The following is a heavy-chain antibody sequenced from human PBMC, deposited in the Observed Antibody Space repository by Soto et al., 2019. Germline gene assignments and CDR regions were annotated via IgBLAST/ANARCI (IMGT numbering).Heavy chain of an antibody. Sequence: QVQLQESGPGLVKPSQTLSLTCTVSGGSVSSGSYYWIWIRQPPGKGLEWIGYIYYSGSTYYNPSLKSRVTISVDTSKNQFSLKLSSVTAADTAVYYCARDGLEGTLDYWGQGTLVTVSS. V-gene: IGHV4-31*03. CDR2: IYYSGST. J-gene: IGHJ4*02. CDR1: GGSVSSGSYY. CDR3: ARDGLEGTLDY. D-gene: IGHD1-1*01.